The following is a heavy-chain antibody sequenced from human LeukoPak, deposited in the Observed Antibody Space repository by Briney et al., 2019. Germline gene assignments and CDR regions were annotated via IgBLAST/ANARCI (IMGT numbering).Heavy chain of an antibody. CDR1: GFTFSTNA. CDR3: ARDVGDEGNY. V-gene: IGHV3-23*01. CDR2: ISGRTGST. J-gene: IGHJ4*02. Sequence: PGGSLRLSCAASGFTFSTNAMSWVRQAPGKGLEWVSAISGRTGSTYYSDSVKGRFTISRDNSKSTLYLQMSSLRTADTAVYCCARDVGDEGNYWGQGTLVTVSS. D-gene: IGHD3-16*01.